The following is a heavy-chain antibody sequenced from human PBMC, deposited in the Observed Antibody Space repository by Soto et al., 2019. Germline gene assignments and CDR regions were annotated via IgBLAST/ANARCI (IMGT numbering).Heavy chain of an antibody. J-gene: IGHJ4*02. Sequence: QVQLVQSGAEGKRPGASVKVSCKASGYTFTSYAVHWVRQAPGQRLEWMGWINTAKDTTKYSQKFQGRVTITRDTSANIVYMEVSSLTSEDTAVYYCARGSSWSYFDYWGQGTLVTVSS. V-gene: IGHV1-3*04. D-gene: IGHD6-13*01. CDR1: GYTFTSYA. CDR3: ARGSSWSYFDY. CDR2: INTAKDTT.